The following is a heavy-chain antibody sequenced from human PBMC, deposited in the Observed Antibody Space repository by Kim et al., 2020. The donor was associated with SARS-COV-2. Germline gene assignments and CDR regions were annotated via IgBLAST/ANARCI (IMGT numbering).Heavy chain of an antibody. D-gene: IGHD3-10*01. J-gene: IGHJ4*02. Sequence: SVTCLFTIARDNSKNTLYLQMNSLRAEDTAVYYCARDVADLYGSGSYYNDWGQGTLVTVSS. V-gene: IGHV3-53*01. CDR3: ARDVADLYGSGSYYND.